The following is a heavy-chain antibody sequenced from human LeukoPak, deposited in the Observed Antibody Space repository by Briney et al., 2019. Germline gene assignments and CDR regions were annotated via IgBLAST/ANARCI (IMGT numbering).Heavy chain of an antibody. CDR1: GFTFSSYS. CDR2: ISSSSSYI. D-gene: IGHD6-19*01. CDR3: ARLAAIAVAGTGY. V-gene: IGHV3-21*01. Sequence: GGSLRLSCAASGFTFSSYSMNWVRQAPGKGLEWVSSISSSSSYIYYADSVKGRFTISRDNAKNSMYLQMISLRAGDTAVYYCARLAAIAVAGTGYWGQGTLVIVSS. J-gene: IGHJ4*02.